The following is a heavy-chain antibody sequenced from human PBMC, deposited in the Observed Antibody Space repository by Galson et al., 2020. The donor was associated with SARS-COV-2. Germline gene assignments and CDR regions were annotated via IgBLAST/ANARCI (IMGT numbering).Heavy chain of an antibody. D-gene: IGHD2-2*01. CDR2: IYSGGST. Sequence: CVVSGFTVSHNYMSWVRQAPGKGLEWVSVIYSGGSTHYADSVKGRFTISRHNSKNTLYLQMNSLRIEDTAVYYCARDASTSVPDGYAFDVWGQGTMVTVSS. V-gene: IGHV3-53*04. CDR3: ARDASTSVPDGYAFDV. J-gene: IGHJ3*01. CDR1: GFTVSHNY.